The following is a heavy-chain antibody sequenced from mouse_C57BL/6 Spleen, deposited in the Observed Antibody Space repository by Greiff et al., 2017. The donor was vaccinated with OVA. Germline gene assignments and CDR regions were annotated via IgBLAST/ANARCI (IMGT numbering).Heavy chain of an antibody. CDR2: ISSGSSTI. CDR1: GFTFSDYG. V-gene: IGHV5-17*01. Sequence: EVQLVESGGGLVKPGGSLKLSCAASGFTFSDYGMHWVRQAPEKGLEWVAYISSGSSTIYYADTVKGRFTISRDNAKNTLFLQMTSLRSEDTAMYYCARPREDYARDYWGQGTSVTVSS. J-gene: IGHJ4*01. CDR3: ARPREDYARDY.